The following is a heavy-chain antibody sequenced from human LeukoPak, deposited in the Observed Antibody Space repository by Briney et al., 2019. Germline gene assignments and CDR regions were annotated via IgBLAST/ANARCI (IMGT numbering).Heavy chain of an antibody. CDR1: GYTFTGYY. D-gene: IGHD3-9*01. CDR2: TNLKSGGT. V-gene: IGHV1-2*02. CDR3: ARSPDILTGENFDY. Sequence: ASVKVSCKASGYTFTGYYMHWVRQAPGQGLEWMGWTNLKSGGTNSAEKFQVRVTMTRDTTTSTAYMELSRLRFDDTAVYYCARSPDILTGENFDYWGQGTLVTVSS. J-gene: IGHJ4*02.